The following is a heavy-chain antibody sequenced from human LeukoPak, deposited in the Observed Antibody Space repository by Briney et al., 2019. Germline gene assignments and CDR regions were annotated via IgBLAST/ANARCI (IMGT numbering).Heavy chain of an antibody. CDR1: GGTFSSYA. CDR2: INPSTGEK. J-gene: IGHJ4*02. V-gene: IGHV1-8*03. CDR3: TRHTSPTFDY. D-gene: IGHD2-2*01. Sequence: ASVKVSCKASGGTFSSYAISWVRQAAGQAPEWMGWINPSTGEKGYAQKFQGRVTITTSTSINTAYLELTSLTSEDTAVYFCTRHTSPTFDYWGQGTLVTVSS.